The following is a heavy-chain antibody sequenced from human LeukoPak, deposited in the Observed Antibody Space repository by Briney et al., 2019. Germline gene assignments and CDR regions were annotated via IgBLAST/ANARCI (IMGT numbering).Heavy chain of an antibody. V-gene: IGHV4-59*01. CDR2: IDYSGST. J-gene: IGHJ4*02. Sequence: SETLSLTCTVSGGSIGTYYWTWIRQPPGKGLEWIGYIDYSGSTKYNPSLKSRVSISVDTSKSQSSLKLTSLTAADTAVYYCARHPWRGDDNNFDYWGQGTLVTVSS. CDR3: ARHPWRGDDNNFDY. CDR1: GGSIGTYY. D-gene: IGHD3-22*01.